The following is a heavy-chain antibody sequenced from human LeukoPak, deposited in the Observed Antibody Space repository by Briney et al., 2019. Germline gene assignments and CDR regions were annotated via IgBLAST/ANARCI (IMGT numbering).Heavy chain of an antibody. CDR2: ITSGGAST. J-gene: IGHJ4*02. CDR3: TRQRRGTYFAFDS. CDR1: GFSISDYY. D-gene: IGHD3-16*01. Sequence: GGSLRLSCDASGFSISDYYMSWIRQSPGKGLEWISYITSGGASTNYADSVKGRFTISRDKAKNSVALQLNSLRAEDTAVYYCTRQRRGTYFAFDSWGQGTLLTVSS. V-gene: IGHV3-11*01.